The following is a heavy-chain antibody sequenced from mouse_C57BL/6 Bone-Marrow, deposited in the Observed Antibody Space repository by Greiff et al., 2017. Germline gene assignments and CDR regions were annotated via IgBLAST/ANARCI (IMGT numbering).Heavy chain of an antibody. V-gene: IGHV1-62-2*01. CDR3: ARHEGGANWDAFFDY. Sequence: VQGVESGAELVKPGASVKLSCKASGYTFTEYTIHWVKQRSGQGLEWIGWFYPGSGSIKYNEKFKDKATLTADKSSSTVYMELSRLTSEDSAVYFCARHEGGANWDAFFDYWGQGTTLTVSS. CDR2: FYPGSGSI. J-gene: IGHJ2*01. CDR1: GYTFTEYT. D-gene: IGHD4-1*01.